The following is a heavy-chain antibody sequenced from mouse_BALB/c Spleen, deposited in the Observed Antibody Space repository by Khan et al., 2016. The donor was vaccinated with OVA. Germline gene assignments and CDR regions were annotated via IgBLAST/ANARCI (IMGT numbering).Heavy chain of an antibody. J-gene: IGHJ3*01. D-gene: IGHD1-1*02. Sequence: EVELVESGGDLVKPGGSLKLSCAASGFTFSNYAMSWVRQTPEKRLEWVASISSGGTTYYPASVKGRFTISRDNARNILYLQMNSLRSEDTAMFYCARDYWFTYWGQGTLVTVSA. CDR3: ARDYWFTY. V-gene: IGHV5-6-5*01. CDR2: ISSGGTT. CDR1: GFTFSNYA.